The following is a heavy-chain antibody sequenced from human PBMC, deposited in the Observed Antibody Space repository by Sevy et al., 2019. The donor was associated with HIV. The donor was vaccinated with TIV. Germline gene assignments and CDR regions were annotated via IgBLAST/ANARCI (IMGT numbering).Heavy chain of an antibody. CDR3: ARGIGPSARNNAFDI. V-gene: IGHV3-21*01. CDR2: ISSTSSYK. Sequence: GGSLRLSCAACGFSFSDYAMNWVRQAPGKGLEWVSFISSTSSYKYYADAVEGRFTISRDNPKNSLYLQMDSLRAEDRAVYYCARGIGPSARNNAFDIWGQGTMVTVSS. CDR1: GFSFSDYA. J-gene: IGHJ3*02. D-gene: IGHD6-13*01.